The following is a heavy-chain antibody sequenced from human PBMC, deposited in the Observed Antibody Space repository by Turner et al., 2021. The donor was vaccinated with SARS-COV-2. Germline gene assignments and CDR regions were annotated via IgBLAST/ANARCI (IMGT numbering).Heavy chain of an antibody. V-gene: IGHV4-39*01. CDR2: IYYSGST. Sequence: QLQLQESGPGLVKHSETLSLNCTVSGGSISSSSYYWGWIRQPPGKGLEWIGSIYYSGSTYYNPSLKSRVTISVDPSQNQFSLQLSSVPSADTAVYYCAGEEVVFRASHSLYYSGIDVWGQGSTVPVSS. J-gene: IGHJ6*02. D-gene: IGHD3-22*01. CDR1: GGSISSSSYY. CDR3: AGEEVVFRASHSLYYSGIDV.